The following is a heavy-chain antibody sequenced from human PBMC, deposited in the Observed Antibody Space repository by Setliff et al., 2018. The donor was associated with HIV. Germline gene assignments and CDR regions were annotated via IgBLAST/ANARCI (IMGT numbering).Heavy chain of an antibody. J-gene: IGHJ4*02. CDR2: IYNRGYT. CDR3: ARVPLSSPSRPGGYFDY. V-gene: IGHV4-31*03. Sequence: PSETLSLTCTVSGGSIMSDGYYWNWIRQRPGKGLEWIGYIYNRGYTYYNPSLKSRVTISVDTSKNQFSLKLNSVTAADTAVYYCARVPLSSPSRPGGYFDYWGQGTLVTVSS. D-gene: IGHD3-16*01. CDR1: GGSIMSDGYY.